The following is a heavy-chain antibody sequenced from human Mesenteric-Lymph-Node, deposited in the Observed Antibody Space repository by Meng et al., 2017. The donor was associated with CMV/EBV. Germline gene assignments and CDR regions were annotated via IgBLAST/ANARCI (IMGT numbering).Heavy chain of an antibody. CDR2: IYYRGNT. CDR1: GGSFSGYY. Sequence: SETLSLTCAVYGGSFSGYYWSWIRQPPGKGLEWIGNIYYRGNTYYNPSFRSRVTMSVDTSKGQFSLKVRSVTAADTAVYYCARAPYYYYDTSNNAPDYWGRGVLVTVSS. J-gene: IGHJ4*02. D-gene: IGHD3-22*01. CDR3: ARAPYYYYDTSNNAPDY. V-gene: IGHV4-34*01.